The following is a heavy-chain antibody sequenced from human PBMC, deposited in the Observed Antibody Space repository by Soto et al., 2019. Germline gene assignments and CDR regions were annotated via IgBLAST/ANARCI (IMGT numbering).Heavy chain of an antibody. V-gene: IGHV1-46*03. Sequence: ASVKVSCKASGGTFSSYTISWVRQAPGQGLEWMGIINPSGGSTSYAQRFQGRVTMTRDTSTSTVYMELSSLRSEDTAVYYCARGTYDSSGYYATGYYYYGMDVWGQGTTVTVSS. J-gene: IGHJ6*02. CDR1: GGTFSSYT. CDR2: INPSGGST. CDR3: ARGTYDSSGYYATGYYYYGMDV. D-gene: IGHD3-22*01.